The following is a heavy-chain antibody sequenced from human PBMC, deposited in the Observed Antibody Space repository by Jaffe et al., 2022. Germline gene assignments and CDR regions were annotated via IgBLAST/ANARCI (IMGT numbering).Heavy chain of an antibody. V-gene: IGHV1-69*08. CDR3: ARDGESGYCSGGSCY. Sequence: QVQLVQSGAEVKKPGSSVKVSCKASGGTFSSYTISWVRQAPGQGLEWMGRIIPILGIANYAQKFQGRVTITADKSTSTAYMELSSLRSEDTAVYYCARDGESGYCSGGSCYWGQGTLVTVSS. CDR2: IIPILGIA. D-gene: IGHD2-15*01. CDR1: GGTFSSYT. J-gene: IGHJ4*02.